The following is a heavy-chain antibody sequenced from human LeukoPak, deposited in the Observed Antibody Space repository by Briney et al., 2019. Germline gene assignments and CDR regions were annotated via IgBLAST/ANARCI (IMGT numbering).Heavy chain of an antibody. V-gene: IGHV4-34*01. D-gene: IGHD3-16*02. J-gene: IGHJ6*03. CDR2: INHSGST. CDR1: GGSFSGYY. CDR3: ARVMGASWFFYLDV. Sequence: SETLSLTCAVYGGSFSGYYWSWIRQPPGKGLEWIGEINHSGSTNYNPSLKSRVTISVDTSKNQFSLKLSSVTAADTAVYYCARVMGASWFFYLDVWGKGTTVTVSS.